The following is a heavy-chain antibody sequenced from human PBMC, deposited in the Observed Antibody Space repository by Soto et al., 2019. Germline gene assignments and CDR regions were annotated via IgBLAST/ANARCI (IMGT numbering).Heavy chain of an antibody. V-gene: IGHV3-53*04. D-gene: IGHD2-2*01. CDR3: ARDGCTSTSCYSRYFQH. CDR2: IYRGVYT. CDR1: GFTVSGYH. J-gene: IGHJ1*01. Sequence: GGSLRLSCEASGFTVSGYHMNWVRQAPGKGLEWVSVIYRGVYTYYADSVKGRFTISRHNSKNMLYLQMNSLRAEDTAVYYCARDGCTSTSCYSRYFQHWGQGTLVTVSS.